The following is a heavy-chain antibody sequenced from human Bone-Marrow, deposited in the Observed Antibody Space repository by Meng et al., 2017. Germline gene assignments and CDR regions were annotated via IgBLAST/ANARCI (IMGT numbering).Heavy chain of an antibody. CDR1: GGTFSSYA. V-gene: IGHV1-69*13. CDR2: IIPIFGTA. Sequence: SVKVSCKASGGTFSSYAISWVRQAPGQGLEWMGGIIPIFGTANYAQKFQGRVTITADESTSTAYMELSSLRSEDTAVYYCARDRAYRMVRGAKGVGHNWFDPWGQGTLVTVSS. D-gene: IGHD3-10*01. J-gene: IGHJ5*02. CDR3: ARDRAYRMVRGAKGVGHNWFDP.